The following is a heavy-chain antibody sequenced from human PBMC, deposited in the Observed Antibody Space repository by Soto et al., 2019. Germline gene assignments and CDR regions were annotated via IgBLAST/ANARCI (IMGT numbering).Heavy chain of an antibody. CDR1: GGSVSSGSYY. Sequence: SETVSLTCTVSGGSVSSGSYYCTWIRQPPGTGLEWIAYIYYSGTTNYNPSLKSRVTISVDTSKNQFSLKLSSVTAADTAVYYCARDRGSGYVLLFDYWGQGTLVTVSS. V-gene: IGHV4-61*01. CDR2: IYYSGTT. D-gene: IGHD5-12*01. CDR3: ARDRGSGYVLLFDY. J-gene: IGHJ4*02.